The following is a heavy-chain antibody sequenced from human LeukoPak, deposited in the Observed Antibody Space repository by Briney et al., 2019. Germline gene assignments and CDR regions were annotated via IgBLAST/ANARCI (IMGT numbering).Heavy chain of an antibody. CDR1: GFTFSGSD. J-gene: IGHJ4*02. D-gene: IGHD3-10*01. CDR3: TRRGGEIGFDY. CDR2: IRSKANSYAT. V-gene: IGHV3-73*01. Sequence: GGSLRLSCAASGFTFSGSDMHWVGQASGKGLEWVGRIRSKANSYATAYDASVKGRFTISRDDSKNTAYLQMNSLKTEDTAVYYCTRRGGEIGFDYWGQGTLVTVSS.